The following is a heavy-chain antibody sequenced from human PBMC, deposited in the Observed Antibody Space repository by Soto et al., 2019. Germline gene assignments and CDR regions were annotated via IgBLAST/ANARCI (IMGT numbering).Heavy chain of an antibody. CDR2: INRDGSKK. CDR3: AKAQGVATIKSNFDY. D-gene: IGHD5-12*01. J-gene: IGHJ4*02. V-gene: IGHV3-7*05. CDR1: GFTLSAYW. Sequence: EVQLEESGGDLVQPGGSLRLSCAASGFTLSAYWMTWVRQAPGKGLEWVANINRDGSKKSYLDSVRGRFTISRDNVGNSLYLQMDSLRADDTALYYCAKAQGVATIKSNFDYWGQGTLVTVSS.